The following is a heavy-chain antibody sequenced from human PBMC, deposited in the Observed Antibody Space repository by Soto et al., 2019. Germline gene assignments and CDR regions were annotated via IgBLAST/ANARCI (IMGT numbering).Heavy chain of an antibody. V-gene: IGHV4-59*01. CDR3: ARNYGQAFEI. CDR2: IFYSGST. J-gene: IGHJ3*02. D-gene: IGHD1-7*01. CDR1: GGSIRSYY. Sequence: QVQLQESGPGLVKPSETLSLTCTVSGGSIRSYYWSWIRQPPGKGLEWIGYIFYSGSTNYNPSLKSRVTISVDTSKNQFSLKLSSVTAADTAVYYCARNYGQAFEIWGQGTMVTVSS.